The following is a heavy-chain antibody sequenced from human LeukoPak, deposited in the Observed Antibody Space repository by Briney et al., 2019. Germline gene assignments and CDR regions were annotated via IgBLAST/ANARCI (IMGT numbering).Heavy chain of an antibody. D-gene: IGHD3-22*01. V-gene: IGHV3-7*01. CDR1: GFTFSSYW. Sequence: GSLRLSCAASGFTFSSYWMSWVRQAPGKGLEWEANIKQDGSEKYYVDSVKGRFTISRDNAKNSLYLQMNSLRAEDTAVYYCARYGPYYYDSSGYQDYWGQGTLVTVSS. J-gene: IGHJ4*02. CDR3: ARYGPYYYDSSGYQDY. CDR2: IKQDGSEK.